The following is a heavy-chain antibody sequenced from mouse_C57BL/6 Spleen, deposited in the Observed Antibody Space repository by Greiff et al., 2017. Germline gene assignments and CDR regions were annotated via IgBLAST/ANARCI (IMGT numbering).Heavy chain of an antibody. CDR1: GYTFTSYW. D-gene: IGHD1-1*01. Sequence: QVHVKQPGAELVKPGASVKMSCKASGYTFTSYWITWVKQRPGQGLEWIGDIYPGSGSTNYNEKFKSKATLTVDTSSSTAYMQLRSLTSEDSAVYYCAREGYGPGYAMDYWGQGTSVTVSS. CDR3: AREGYGPGYAMDY. CDR2: IYPGSGST. V-gene: IGHV1-55*01. J-gene: IGHJ4*01.